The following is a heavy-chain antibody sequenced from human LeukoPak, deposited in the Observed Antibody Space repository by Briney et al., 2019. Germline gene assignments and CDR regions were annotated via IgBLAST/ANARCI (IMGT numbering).Heavy chain of an antibody. CDR2: IYTSGST. CDR3: ARKVCSDGSCFNDY. Sequence: SETLSLTCTVSGGSISSGNYYWSWIRQPAGKGLEWIGRIYTSGSTNYNPSLKSRVTISVDTSKNQFSLKLSSVTATDTAVYYCARKVCSDGSCFNDYWGQGTLVTVSS. V-gene: IGHV4-61*02. J-gene: IGHJ4*02. CDR1: GGSISSGNYY. D-gene: IGHD2-15*01.